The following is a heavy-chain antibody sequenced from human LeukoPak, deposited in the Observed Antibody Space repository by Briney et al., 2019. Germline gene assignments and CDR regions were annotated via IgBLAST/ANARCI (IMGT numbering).Heavy chain of an antibody. CDR1: GGSISSYY. J-gene: IGHJ4*02. D-gene: IGHD2-2*01. Sequence: SETVSLTCTVSGGSISSYYWSWIRQPPGKGLEWIGHFYPTGSTKYNPSLKSRVTMSVDTSKNQFSLKLNSVTAADTAVYYCARGQQGYCSSISCQYYFDYWGQGTLVTVSS. CDR2: FYPTGST. V-gene: IGHV4-4*07. CDR3: ARGQQGYCSSISCQYYFDY.